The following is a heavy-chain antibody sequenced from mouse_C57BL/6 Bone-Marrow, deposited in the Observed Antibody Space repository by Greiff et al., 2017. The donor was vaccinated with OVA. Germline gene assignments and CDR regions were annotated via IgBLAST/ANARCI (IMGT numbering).Heavy chain of an antibody. D-gene: IGHD1-2*01. CDR2: IDPSDSYT. CDR1: GYTFTSYW. CDR3: ARQTLRLFDY. J-gene: IGHJ2*01. Sequence: QVQLQQPGAELVMPGASVKLSCKASGYTFTSYWMHWVKQRPGQGLEWIGEIDPSDSYTNYNQKFKGKSTLTVDKSSSTAYMQLSSLTSEDSAVYYCARQTLRLFDYWGQGTTLTVSS. V-gene: IGHV1-69*01.